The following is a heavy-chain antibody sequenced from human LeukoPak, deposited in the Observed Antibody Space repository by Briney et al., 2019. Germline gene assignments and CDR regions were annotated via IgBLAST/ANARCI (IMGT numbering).Heavy chain of an antibody. CDR2: ISASGGST. V-gene: IGHV3-23*01. CDR1: GFTFSSFA. J-gene: IGHJ3*02. Sequence: GGSLRLSCAASGFTFSSFATSWVGQAPGKGLEWVSGISASGGSTYYADSVKGRFTISRDNSKNTLYLQMNSLRAEDTAVYYCAKDFYDNSASGVFDIWGQGTMVTVSS. D-gene: IGHD3-22*01. CDR3: AKDFYDNSASGVFDI.